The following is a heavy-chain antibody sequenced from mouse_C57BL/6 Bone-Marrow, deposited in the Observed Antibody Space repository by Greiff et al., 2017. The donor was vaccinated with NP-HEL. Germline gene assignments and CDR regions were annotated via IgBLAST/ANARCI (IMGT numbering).Heavy chain of an antibody. J-gene: IGHJ4*01. Sequence: QVQLQQSGPGLVQPSQSLSITCTVSGFSLTSYGVHWVRQSPGKGLEWLGVIWSGGSTDYNAAFMSRLGISKDTSKSQVVFKMNRLQTDDTAIYYCSRGGYYAIDYWGQGTSVTVSS. CDR1: GFSLTSYG. CDR3: SRGGYYAIDY. CDR2: IWSGGST. V-gene: IGHV2-2*01.